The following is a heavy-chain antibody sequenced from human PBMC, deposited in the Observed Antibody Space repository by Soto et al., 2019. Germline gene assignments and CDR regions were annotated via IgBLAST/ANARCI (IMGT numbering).Heavy chain of an antibody. CDR1: GYSFTSYW. CDR3: ARQTYYDFWSGYYTALTDNWFDP. CDR2: IYPGDSDT. D-gene: IGHD3-3*01. Sequence: ESLKICCKGSGYSFTSYWIGWVRQIPGKGLEWMGIIYPGDSDTRYSPSFQGQVTISADKSISTAYLQWSSLKASDTAMYYCARQTYYDFWSGYYTALTDNWFDPWGQGTLVTVSS. J-gene: IGHJ5*02. V-gene: IGHV5-51*01.